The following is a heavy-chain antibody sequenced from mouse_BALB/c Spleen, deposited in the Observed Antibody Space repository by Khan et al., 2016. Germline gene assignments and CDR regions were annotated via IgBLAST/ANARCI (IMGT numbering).Heavy chain of an antibody. D-gene: IGHD2-4*01. CDR3: ARSLIYYDSYAMDY. J-gene: IGHJ4*01. CDR2: IHPNSGNT. V-gene: IGHV1S130*01. Sequence: QVQLKESGSVLVRPGASVKLSCKASGYTFTSSWMHWAKQRPGQGLEWIGEIHPNSGNTNYNEKFKGKATLTVDTSSSTAYVDLSSLTSEDSAVYYCARSLIYYDSYAMDYWGQGTSVTVSS. CDR1: GYTFTSSW.